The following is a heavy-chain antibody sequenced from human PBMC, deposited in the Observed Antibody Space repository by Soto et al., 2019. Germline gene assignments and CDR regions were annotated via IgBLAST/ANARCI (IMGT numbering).Heavy chain of an antibody. V-gene: IGHV1-2*02. Sequence: QVHLVQSGAEVKKPGASVKVSCKASGYTFTGNYIHWVRQAPGQGLEWMGWVNPDNGGTTSAQKFQGRVTMTRDTSVTTAYMELTRLTSDDTAVYYCARDPRPPSGWLVFWEYGMDVWGQGTTVTVSS. CDR1: GYTFTGNY. CDR2: VNPDNGGT. J-gene: IGHJ6*02. CDR3: ARDPRPPSGWLVFWEYGMDV. D-gene: IGHD3-9*01.